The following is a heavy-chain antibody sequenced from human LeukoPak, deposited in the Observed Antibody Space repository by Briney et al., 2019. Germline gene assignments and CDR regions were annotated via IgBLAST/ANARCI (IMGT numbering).Heavy chain of an antibody. J-gene: IGHJ5*02. CDR3: ARARSGYSGYVQWFDP. D-gene: IGHD5-12*01. V-gene: IGHV1-69*01. Sequence: SVKVSCKASGGTFSSYAISWVRQAPGQGLEWLGGIIPIFGTANYAQKFQGRVTITADESTSTAYMELSSLRSEDTAVYYCARARSGYSGYVQWFDPWGQGTLVTVSS. CDR2: IIPIFGTA. CDR1: GGTFSSYA.